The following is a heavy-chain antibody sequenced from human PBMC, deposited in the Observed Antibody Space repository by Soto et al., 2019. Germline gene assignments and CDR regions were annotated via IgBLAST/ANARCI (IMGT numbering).Heavy chain of an antibody. J-gene: IGHJ4*02. V-gene: IGHV3-23*01. CDR1: GFTFSSYA. Sequence: GGSLRLSCAASGFTFSSYAMSWVRQAPGKGLEWVSAISGSGGSTYYADSVKGRFTISRDNSKNTLYLQMNSLRAEDTAVYYCAKDMEYYDFWSGYYQWYFDYWGQGTLVTVSS. CDR3: AKDMEYYDFWSGYYQWYFDY. D-gene: IGHD3-3*01. CDR2: ISGSGGST.